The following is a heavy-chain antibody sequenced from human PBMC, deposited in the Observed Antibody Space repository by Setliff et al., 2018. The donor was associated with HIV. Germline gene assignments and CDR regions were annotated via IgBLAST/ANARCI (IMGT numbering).Heavy chain of an antibody. J-gene: IGHJ6*03. CDR3: ARDRRRYDIVTLHYMDV. D-gene: IGHD3-9*01. V-gene: IGHV1-18*04. CDR1: GYTFISYY. Sequence: ASVKVSCKASGYTFISYYMHWVRQAPGEGLEWMGRITAGNGNTNYAQKFQDRVTMTTDISTSTAYMELRSLRSADSAVYYCARDRRRYDIVTLHYMDVWGKGTTVTVSS. CDR2: ITAGNGNT.